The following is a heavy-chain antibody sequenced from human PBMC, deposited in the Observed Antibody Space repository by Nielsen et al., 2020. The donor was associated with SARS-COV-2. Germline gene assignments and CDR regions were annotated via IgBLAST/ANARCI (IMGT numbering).Heavy chain of an antibody. CDR1: GFTFSSYG. CDR2: ISYDGSNK. D-gene: IGHD6-19*01. Sequence: GESLKISCAASGFTFSSYGMHWVRQAPGKGLEWVAVISYDGSNKYYADSVKGRFTISRDNSKNTLYLQMNSLRAEDTAVYYCAKEIAPTSIAVAGLDYWGQGTLVTVSS. CDR3: AKEIAPTSIAVAGLDY. J-gene: IGHJ4*02. V-gene: IGHV3-30*18.